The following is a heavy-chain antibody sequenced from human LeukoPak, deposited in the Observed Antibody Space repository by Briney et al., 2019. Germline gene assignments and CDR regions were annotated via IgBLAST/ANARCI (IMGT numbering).Heavy chain of an antibody. V-gene: IGHV4-38-2*02. Sequence: SETLSLTCAVSCYSISSGYYWGWIRQPPGKGLEWIGSIYHSGSTYYNPSLKSRVTISVDTSKNQFSLKLSSVTAADTAVYYCARDGEYYYGSGSYSWFDPWGQGTLVTVSS. D-gene: IGHD3-10*01. CDR1: CYSISSGYY. J-gene: IGHJ5*02. CDR2: IYHSGST. CDR3: ARDGEYYYGSGSYSWFDP.